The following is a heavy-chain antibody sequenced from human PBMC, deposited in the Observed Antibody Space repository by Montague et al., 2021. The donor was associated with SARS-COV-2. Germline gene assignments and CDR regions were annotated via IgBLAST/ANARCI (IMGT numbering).Heavy chain of an antibody. D-gene: IGHD3-3*01. V-gene: IGHV4-59*01. J-gene: IGHJ4*02. Sequence: ETLSLTCTVSGGSISSYYWSWIRQPPGKGLEWIGYIYYSGSTNYNPSLKGRVTISVDTSKNQFSLKLSSVTAADTAVYYCARAPVAHITIFGVVTSFDYWGQGTLVTVSS. CDR3: ARAPVAHITIFGVVTSFDY. CDR1: GGSISSYY. CDR2: IYYSGST.